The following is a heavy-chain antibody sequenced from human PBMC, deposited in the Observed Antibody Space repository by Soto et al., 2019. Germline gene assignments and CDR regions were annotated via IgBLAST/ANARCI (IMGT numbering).Heavy chain of an antibody. CDR2: ISAYNGNT. J-gene: IGHJ3*02. D-gene: IGHD6-13*01. Sequence: GASVKVSCKASGYTFTSYGISWVRQAPGQGLEWMGWISAYNGNTNYAQKLQGRVTMTTDTSTSTACMELRSLRSDDTAVYYCASYNQGNQYSSSWYVAFDIWGQGTMVTVSS. CDR3: ASYNQGNQYSSSWYVAFDI. V-gene: IGHV1-18*01. CDR1: GYTFTSYG.